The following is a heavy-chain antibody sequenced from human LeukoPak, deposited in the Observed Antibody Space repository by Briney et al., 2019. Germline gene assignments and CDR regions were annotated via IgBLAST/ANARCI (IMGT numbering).Heavy chain of an antibody. D-gene: IGHD3-10*01. CDR1: GFTVSTYY. V-gene: IGHV3-11*04. CDR2: ISSGGTTI. J-gene: IGHJ3*02. CDR3: ARHRRPSYDSGTYGAFDI. Sequence: PGGSLRLSCAASGFTVSTYYMSWIRQAPGKGLEWLSYISSGGTTIYYAASVKGRFTISRDNAKNSLYLQMNSLRGDDTAMYYCARHRRPSYDSGTYGAFDIWGQGTMVTVSS.